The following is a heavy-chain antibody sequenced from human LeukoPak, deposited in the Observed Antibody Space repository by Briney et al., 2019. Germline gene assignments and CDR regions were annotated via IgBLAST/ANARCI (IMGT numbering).Heavy chain of an antibody. CDR1: GFTFSDYY. D-gene: IGHD3-3*01. CDR3: AGARRFLEGLIPLGMDA. CDR2: ISSSGSTI. J-gene: IGHJ6*02. Sequence: GGSLRLSCAASGFTFSDYYMSWIRQAPGKGLEWVSYISSSGSTIYYADSVKGRFTISRDNAKNSLYLQMNSLRAEDTAVYYCAGARRFLEGLIPLGMDAWGQGTTVTVSS. V-gene: IGHV3-11*01.